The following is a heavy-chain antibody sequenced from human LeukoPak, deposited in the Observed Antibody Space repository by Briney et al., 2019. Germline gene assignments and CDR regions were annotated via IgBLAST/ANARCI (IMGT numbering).Heavy chain of an antibody. V-gene: IGHV3-53*01. CDR2: IYSGTNT. Sequence: GGSLRLSCAASGFIVSNKYMSWVRQAPGKGLEWVSVIYSGTNTYYADSVQGRFTISRDTSRNTLYLQMNSLRAEDTAVYYCTRLGPYYFDSWGQGTLIIVSS. CDR1: GFIVSNKY. D-gene: IGHD3-16*01. CDR3: TRLGPYYFDS. J-gene: IGHJ4*02.